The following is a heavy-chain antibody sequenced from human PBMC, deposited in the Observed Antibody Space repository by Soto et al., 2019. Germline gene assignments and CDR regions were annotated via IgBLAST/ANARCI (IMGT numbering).Heavy chain of an antibody. J-gene: IGHJ4*02. Sequence: EVQLLESGGALVQPGGSLRLSCAASGFTFSSSALRWVRQAPGKGLEWVSAIRGSGGSPYSADPVKGRFTISRDNSKNTLDLQMNSLRAEETAVYFCERGYISRGYFDNWGQGTRVTVSS. V-gene: IGHV3-23*01. CDR1: GFTFSSSA. CDR3: ERGYISRGYFDN. D-gene: IGHD1-26*01. CDR2: IRGSGGSP.